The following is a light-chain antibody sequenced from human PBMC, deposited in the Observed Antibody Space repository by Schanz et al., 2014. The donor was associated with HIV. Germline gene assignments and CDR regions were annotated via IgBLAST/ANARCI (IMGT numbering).Light chain of an antibody. V-gene: IGLV2-14*02. CDR3: SSYTSSSTLV. Sequence: QSALTQPASVSGSPGQSITISCTGTSSDVGSYNLVSWYQHHPGKAPKLMIYEVSKRPSGVSNRFSGSKSGNTASLTISGLQAEDEADYYCSSYTSSSTLVFGGGTKLTVL. CDR2: EVS. J-gene: IGLJ2*01. CDR1: SSDVGSYNL.